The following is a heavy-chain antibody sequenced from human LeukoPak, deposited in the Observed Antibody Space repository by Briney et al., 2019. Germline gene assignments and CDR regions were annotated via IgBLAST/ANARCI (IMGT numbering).Heavy chain of an antibody. CDR2: INPSGGST. J-gene: IGHJ5*02. CDR1: GYTFTRYY. V-gene: IGHV1-46*01. Sequence: ASVKVSCKASGYTFTRYYMHWVRQAPGQGLEWMGIINPSGGSTSYAQKFQGRVTMTRDTSTSTVYMELSSLRSEDTAVYYCARRANDSSGYNWFDPWGQGTLVTVSS. D-gene: IGHD3-22*01. CDR3: ARRANDSSGYNWFDP.